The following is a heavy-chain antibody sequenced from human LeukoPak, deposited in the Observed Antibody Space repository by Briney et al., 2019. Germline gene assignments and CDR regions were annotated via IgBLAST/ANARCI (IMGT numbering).Heavy chain of an antibody. D-gene: IGHD4-23*01. CDR1: GFTFSSYG. CDR3: ARRDGAYSHPYDY. J-gene: IGHJ4*02. CDR2: IRYDGSNK. Sequence: GGSLRLSCAASGFTFSSYGMHWVRQAPGKGLEWVAFIRYDGSNKYYADSVKGRFTISRDNSKNTLYLQMNSLRAEDTAVYYCARRDGAYSHPYDYWGQGTLVTVSS. V-gene: IGHV3-30*02.